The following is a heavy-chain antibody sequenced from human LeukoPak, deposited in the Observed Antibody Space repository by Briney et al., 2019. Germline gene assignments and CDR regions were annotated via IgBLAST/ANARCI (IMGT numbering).Heavy chain of an antibody. CDR3: ASSATIVGRLS. CDR2: IYSGGST. V-gene: IGHV3-66*01. J-gene: IGHJ4*02. CDR1: EFSVGSNY. D-gene: IGHD2-21*01. Sequence: GGSLRLSCAASEFSVGSNYMTWVRQAPGKGLEWVSLIYSGGSTYYADSVKGRFTISRDNSKNTLYLQMNSLRAEDTAVYYCASSATIVGRLSWGQGTLVTVSS.